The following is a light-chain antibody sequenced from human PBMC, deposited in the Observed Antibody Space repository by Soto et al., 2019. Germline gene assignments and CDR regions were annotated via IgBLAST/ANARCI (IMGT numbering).Light chain of an antibody. J-gene: IGLJ1*01. CDR2: EVS. V-gene: IGLV2-14*01. Sequence: QSVLTQHASVSGSPGQSSTISFTGTRSDVGGYKYVSWYQQRPGKAPKLIIYEVSNRPSGISNRFSGSKSGNRAFLTISGLQAEGEADYWCRSYTNSTTYVFGTGTKLTVL. CDR1: RSDVGGYKY. CDR3: RSYTNSTTYV.